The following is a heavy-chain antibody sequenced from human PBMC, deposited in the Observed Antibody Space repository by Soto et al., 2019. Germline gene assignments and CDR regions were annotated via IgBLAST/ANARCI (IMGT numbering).Heavy chain of an antibody. D-gene: IGHD1-1*01. CDR3: ARVGTTGEFDP. CDR2: INTKTGGT. V-gene: IGHV1-2*02. Sequence: QVHLVQSGAEVKKPGASVKVSCKASGYSFTDYYMHWVRQAPGQGLEWMGWINTKTGGTNYPQRVPDRVTMTGDTSTNTACMQLSSLRSDDTAVYYCARVGTTGEFDPWGQGTVVTVSS. J-gene: IGHJ5*02. CDR1: GYSFTDYY.